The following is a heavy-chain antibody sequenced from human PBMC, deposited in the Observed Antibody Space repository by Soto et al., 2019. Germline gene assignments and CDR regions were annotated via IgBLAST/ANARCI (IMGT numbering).Heavy chain of an antibody. Sequence: GASAKVSCKASGYRFTSYGISWVRQAPGQGLEWMGWISAYNGNTNYAQKLQGRVTMTTDTSTSTAYMELRSLRSDDTAVYYCARHQLQIPSWFDPWGQGTLVTVSS. D-gene: IGHD2-2*01. CDR2: ISAYNGNT. CDR3: ARHQLQIPSWFDP. CDR1: GYRFTSYG. V-gene: IGHV1-18*01. J-gene: IGHJ5*02.